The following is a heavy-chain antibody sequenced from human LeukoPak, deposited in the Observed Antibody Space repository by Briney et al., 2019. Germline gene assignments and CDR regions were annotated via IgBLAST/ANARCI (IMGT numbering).Heavy chain of an antibody. CDR1: GGSISSYY. CDR2: IYYSGST. J-gene: IGHJ5*02. CDR3: ARDHPYGTTGFDP. Sequence: SETLSLTCTVSGGSISSYYWSWIRQPPGKGLEWIGYIYYSGSTNYNPSLKSRVTISVDTSKNQFSLKLSSVTAADTAVYYCARDHPYGTTGFDPWGQGTLVTVSS. D-gene: IGHD1-7*01. V-gene: IGHV4-59*01.